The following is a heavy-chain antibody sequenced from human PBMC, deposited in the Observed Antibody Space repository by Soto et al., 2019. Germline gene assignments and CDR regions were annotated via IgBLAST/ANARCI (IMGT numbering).Heavy chain of an antibody. CDR3: AREIVTAGGNNYFDP. CDR2: VYHTGDT. Sequence: SETLSLTCGVACGTVASSHWWSWVRQSPGRGLEWIGNVYHTGDTNFNPSLQSRVTFSVDKSNNQFSLRLTSVTAADTAVYFCAREIVTAGGNNYFDPWGPGTLVTVSS. D-gene: IGHD2-21*02. CDR1: CGTVASSHW. V-gene: IGHV4-4*02. J-gene: IGHJ5*02.